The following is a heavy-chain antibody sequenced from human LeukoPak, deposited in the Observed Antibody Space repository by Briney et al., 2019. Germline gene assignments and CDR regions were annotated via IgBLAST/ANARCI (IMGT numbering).Heavy chain of an antibody. D-gene: IGHD6-25*01. CDR2: LYYSGRT. Sequence: PSETLSLTCTVSGGSIDSSSYYWGWIRQPPGKELQWIGSLYYSGRTFYTPSLESRVTMSIDTSNNQFSLRMSSVTAADTAVYYCARLAAGAWSYDYWGQGSLVTVSS. CDR3: ARLAAGAWSYDY. V-gene: IGHV4-39*01. CDR1: GGSIDSSSYY. J-gene: IGHJ4*02.